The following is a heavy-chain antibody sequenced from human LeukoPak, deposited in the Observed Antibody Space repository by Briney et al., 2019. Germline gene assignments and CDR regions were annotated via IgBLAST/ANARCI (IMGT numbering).Heavy chain of an antibody. CDR3: ASPLYDTIDY. Sequence: SETLSLTCAVYGGSFSGYYWSWIRQPPRKGLEWIGEINHSGSTNYNPSLKSRVTISVDTSKNQFSLKLSSVTAADTAVYYCASPLYDTIDYWGQGTLVTVSS. CDR2: INHSGST. D-gene: IGHD3-16*01. CDR1: GGSFSGYY. J-gene: IGHJ4*02. V-gene: IGHV4-34*01.